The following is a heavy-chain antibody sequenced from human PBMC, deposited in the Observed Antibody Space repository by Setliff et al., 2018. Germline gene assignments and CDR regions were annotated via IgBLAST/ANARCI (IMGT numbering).Heavy chain of an antibody. D-gene: IGHD3-16*01. CDR1: GFTFSSYT. CDR2: IWYDGSNK. V-gene: IGHV3-33*08. CDR3: ARDGGEY. Sequence: GGSLRLSCAASGFTFSSYTMNWVRQAPGKGLEWVAVIWYDGSNKYYVDSVKGRFTISRDNAKNSLYLQMNSLRAEDTAVYYCARDGGEYWGQGTLVTVSS. J-gene: IGHJ4*02.